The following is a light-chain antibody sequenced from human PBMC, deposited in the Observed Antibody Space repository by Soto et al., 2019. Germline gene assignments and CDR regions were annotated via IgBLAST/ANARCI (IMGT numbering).Light chain of an antibody. CDR3: QQYNSCSNT. Sequence: DIQITQFPSTLSGSVGDRVTITYRASQTISSWLAWYQQKPGKAPKLLIYDASTLKRGVPSRFSGGGSGTEFTITISSLQPDDFAAYYCQQYNSCSNTFGGGTKVDVK. J-gene: IGKJ4*02. V-gene: IGKV1-5*01. CDR2: DAS. CDR1: QTISSW.